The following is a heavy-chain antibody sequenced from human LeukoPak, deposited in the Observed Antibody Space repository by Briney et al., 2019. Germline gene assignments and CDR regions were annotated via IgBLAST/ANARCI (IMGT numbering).Heavy chain of an antibody. CDR3: ARGRGVYCSGGSCYSRDSGEDY. D-gene: IGHD2-15*01. V-gene: IGHV1-8*01. Sequence: ASVKVTCKASGYTFTSYDINWVRQATGQGLEWMGWMNPNSGNTGYAQNFQGRTTMTKNTSKSTAHMELSSLRSEDTAVYYCARGRGVYCSGGSCYSRDSGEDYWGQRTLVTVS. CDR1: GYTFTSYD. J-gene: IGHJ4*02. CDR2: MNPNSGNT.